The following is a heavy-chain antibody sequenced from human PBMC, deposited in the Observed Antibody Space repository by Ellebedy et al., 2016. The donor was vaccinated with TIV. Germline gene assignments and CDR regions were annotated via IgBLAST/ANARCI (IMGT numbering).Heavy chain of an antibody. CDR3: ARVSEDHDILTGYPEGDYYYYGMDV. V-gene: IGHV1-18*01. CDR1: GYTFTSYG. Sequence: AASVKVSCKASGYTFTSYGISWVRQAPGQGLEWMGWISTYNGNTNYTQKLQGRVTMTTDTSTSTAYMELRSLRSDDTAVYYCARVSEDHDILTGYPEGDYYYYGMDVWGQGTTVTVSS. D-gene: IGHD3-9*01. CDR2: ISTYNGNT. J-gene: IGHJ6*02.